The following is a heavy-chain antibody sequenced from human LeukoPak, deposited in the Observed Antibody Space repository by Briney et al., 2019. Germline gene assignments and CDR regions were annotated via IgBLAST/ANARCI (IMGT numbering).Heavy chain of an antibody. CDR1: GFTSSSYA. V-gene: IGHV3-23*01. J-gene: IGHJ4*02. CDR3: AKSGLNRFDY. CDR2: ISGRGGST. D-gene: IGHD2-15*01. Sequence: GGSLRLSCAASGFTSSSYAMSWVRQAPRRGLEWVSNISGRGGSTYYAASLKGRFTNSRDDSKNTLYLQMNSLRAEDTVVYYCAKSGLNRFDYWGQGTLVTVSS.